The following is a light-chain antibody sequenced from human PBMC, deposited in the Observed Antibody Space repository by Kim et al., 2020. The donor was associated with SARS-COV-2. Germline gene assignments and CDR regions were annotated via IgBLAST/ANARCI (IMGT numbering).Light chain of an antibody. CDR3: QQSHTTPLLS. V-gene: IGKV1-39*01. CDR2: DVF. Sequence: DIQMTQSPSSLSASVGDRVTITCQASQDINKCLNWYQQKPGKAPKLLINDVFNLEKGVPSRFGGSGSGTDFTLTISNVQPEDFATYYCQQSHTTPLLSFGGGTKVDIK. J-gene: IGKJ4*01. CDR1: QDINKC.